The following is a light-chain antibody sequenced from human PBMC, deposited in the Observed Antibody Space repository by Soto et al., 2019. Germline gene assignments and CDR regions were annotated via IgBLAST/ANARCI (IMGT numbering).Light chain of an antibody. Sequence: QSVLTQPASVSGSPGQSITISCTGTSSDFGDYNYVSWYQQRPSKAPKLMIYYVSNRPSGISNRFSGCKSGNTASLTISGLQTEEEAVYYCRSYTTSTMVFRGGTKRTVL. CDR1: SSDFGDYNY. CDR3: RSYTTSTMV. J-gene: IGLJ2*01. V-gene: IGLV2-14*01. CDR2: YVS.